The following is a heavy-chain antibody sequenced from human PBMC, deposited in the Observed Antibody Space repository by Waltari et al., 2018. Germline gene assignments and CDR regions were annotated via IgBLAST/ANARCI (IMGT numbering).Heavy chain of an antibody. Sequence: EVQLVESGGGLVQPGGSLRLSCAASGFTFRNSWMHWVRQVPGKGLVWVSRISGDGRITHYADSVKGRFTISRDNAENTLYLQMNSLTVEDTAVYYCARNYRDYWGQGTLVTVSS. CDR3: ARNYRDY. J-gene: IGHJ4*02. CDR2: ISGDGRIT. V-gene: IGHV3-74*01. CDR1: GFTFRNSW. D-gene: IGHD3-16*02.